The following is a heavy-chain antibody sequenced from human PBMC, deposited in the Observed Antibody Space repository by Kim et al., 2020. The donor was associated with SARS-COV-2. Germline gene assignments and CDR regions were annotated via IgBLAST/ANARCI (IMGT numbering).Heavy chain of an antibody. J-gene: IGHJ6*02. V-gene: IGHV3-23*01. CDR1: GFTFSSYA. CDR3: AKDLNSSSWYRVFASGMDV. Sequence: GGSLRLSCAASGFTFSSYAMSWVRQAPGKGLEWVSAISGSGGSTYYADSVKGRFTISRDNSKNTLYLQMNSLRAEDTAVYYCAKDLNSSSWYRVFASGMDVWGQGTTVTVSS. CDR2: ISGSGGST. D-gene: IGHD6-13*01.